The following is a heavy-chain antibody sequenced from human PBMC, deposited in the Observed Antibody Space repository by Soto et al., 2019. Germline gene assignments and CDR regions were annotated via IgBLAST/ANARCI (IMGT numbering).Heavy chain of an antibody. V-gene: IGHV1-69*01. CDR2: IIPTLGTP. D-gene: IGHD6-19*01. Sequence: QVQLVQSGGEVKKPGSSVKVSCKASGGIFSNFAFNWMRQAPGQGLEWMGGIIPTLGTPHYAQKFLGRVTITADESTRTVYMEMSSLTVEDTAVYYCARVGLGAYDYWGQGTLVIVSS. CDR3: ARVGLGAYDY. J-gene: IGHJ4*02. CDR1: GGIFSNFA.